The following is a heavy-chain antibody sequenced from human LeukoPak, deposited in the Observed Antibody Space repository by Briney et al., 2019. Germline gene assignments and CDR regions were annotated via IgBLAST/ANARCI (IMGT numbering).Heavy chain of an antibody. Sequence: PGGSLRLSCSASGFTFSTYSISWVRQAPGKGLEWVSAISGSGGSTYYADSVKGRFTISRDNSKNTLYLQMESMRAEDTAVYYCAKVRYDSSGYQSPYFDYWGKGTLVTVSS. CDR3: AKVRYDSSGYQSPYFDY. CDR1: GFTFSTYS. CDR2: ISGSGGST. J-gene: IGHJ4*02. V-gene: IGHV3-23*01. D-gene: IGHD3-22*01.